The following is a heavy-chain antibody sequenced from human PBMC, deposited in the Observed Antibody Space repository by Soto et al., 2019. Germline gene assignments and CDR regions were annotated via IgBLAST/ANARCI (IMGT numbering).Heavy chain of an antibody. Sequence: PGGSLRLSCAASGFSFTRFALSWARQAPGKGLEWVSAISGSGDDTDYTASVKGRFTISRDNSKNTLYLQMNSLRVDDTAVYYCAGPGYSSQDYWGQGTQVTVSS. V-gene: IGHV3-23*01. D-gene: IGHD5-18*01. CDR3: AGPGYSSQDY. CDR2: ISGSGDDT. CDR1: GFSFTRFA. J-gene: IGHJ4*02.